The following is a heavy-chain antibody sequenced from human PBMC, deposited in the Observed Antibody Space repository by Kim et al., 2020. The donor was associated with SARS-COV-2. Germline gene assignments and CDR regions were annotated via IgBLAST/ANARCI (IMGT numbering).Heavy chain of an antibody. D-gene: IGHD3-10*01. V-gene: IGHV3-23*01. CDR3: AKGALSETRNFDS. J-gene: IGHJ4*02. Sequence: YADAVKGRFTISRDNSKNTLYLQMKSLSADDTARYYCAKGALSETRNFDSWGQGTLVTVSS.